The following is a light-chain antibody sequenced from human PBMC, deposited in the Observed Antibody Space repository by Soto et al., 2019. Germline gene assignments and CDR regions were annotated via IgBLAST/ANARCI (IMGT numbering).Light chain of an antibody. Sequence: DLQMTQSPSSLSASVGDRVSVTCRASQSISMYLNWYQQKPGKAPKLLIYEASRLRSGVPSRFTGSGSGTDFTLTISSLQPADFAIYYCQQSYNTPYTFGQGTKLEIK. CDR1: QSISMY. CDR3: QQSYNTPYT. V-gene: IGKV1-39*01. J-gene: IGKJ2*01. CDR2: EAS.